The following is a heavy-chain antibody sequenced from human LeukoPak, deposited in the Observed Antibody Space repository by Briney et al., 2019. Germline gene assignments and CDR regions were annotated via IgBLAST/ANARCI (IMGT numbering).Heavy chain of an antibody. CDR2: ISGSGGST. CDR3: AKSLWVFTVTTLLDY. CDR1: GCTFSSYA. D-gene: IGHD4-17*01. V-gene: IGHV3-23*01. Sequence: GGSLRLSCAASGCTFSSYAMSWVRQAPGKGLEWVSAISGSGGSTYYADSVKGRFTISRDNSKNTLYLQMNSLRAEDTAVYYCAKSLWVFTVTTLLDYWGQGTLVTVSS. J-gene: IGHJ4*02.